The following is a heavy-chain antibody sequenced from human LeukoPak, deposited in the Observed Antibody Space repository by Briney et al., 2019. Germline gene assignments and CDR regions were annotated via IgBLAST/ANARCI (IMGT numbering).Heavy chain of an antibody. J-gene: IGHJ4*02. Sequence: LSLTCTVSGGSVSSGGYYWSWIRQHPGKGLEWIGYIYYSGSTYYTPSLKSRVTISVDTSKNQFSLKLSSVTAADTAVYYCARTYFFDYWGQGTLVTVSS. CDR3: ARTYFFDY. CDR2: IYYSGST. CDR1: GGSVSSGGYY. V-gene: IGHV4-31*03.